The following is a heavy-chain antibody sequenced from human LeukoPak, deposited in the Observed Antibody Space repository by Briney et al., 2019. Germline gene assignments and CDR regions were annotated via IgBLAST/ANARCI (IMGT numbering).Heavy chain of an antibody. CDR3: ARYGGGDTWYAHFGMDV. D-gene: IGHD2-21*02. CDR1: GYTFTYYG. J-gene: IGHJ6*02. CDR2: ISGYNGVT. V-gene: IGHV1-18*01. Sequence: ASVKVSCKTSGYTFTYYGLSWVRQAPGQGLEWVGWISGYNGVTLYAQKFQGRVTMTIDKSTTTGYMELRSLTSDDTAVNHCARYGGGDTWYAHFGMDVWGQGTTVIVSS.